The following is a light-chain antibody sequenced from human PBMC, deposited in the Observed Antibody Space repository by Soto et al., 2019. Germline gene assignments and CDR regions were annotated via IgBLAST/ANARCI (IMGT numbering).Light chain of an antibody. CDR2: EVS. J-gene: IGLJ2*01. Sequence: QSALTQPASVSGSPGQSITISCTGTSSDVGDYDFVSWYQQHPGKAPKLMIYEVSDRPSGVSNRFSGSKSGNTGSLTISGLQAEDDAHYYCSSFTSSSTLVVFGGGTKLTVL. CDR1: SSDVGDYDF. CDR3: SSFTSSSTLVV. V-gene: IGLV2-14*01.